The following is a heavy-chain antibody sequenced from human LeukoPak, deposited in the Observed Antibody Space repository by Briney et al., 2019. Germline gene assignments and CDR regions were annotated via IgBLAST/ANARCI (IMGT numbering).Heavy chain of an antibody. CDR3: GRLRVYCGKGYFDS. D-gene: IGHD1-14*01. V-gene: IGHV4-39*01. Sequence: SETLSLTCSVPGGSLNNRNDCSGGVRQPPGKELEWIGHIYFGGSTFYNPSLKSRLTMSIDTSKAQFSLDITSVAAADTVVFCGGRLRVYCGKGYFDSWGRGTLVTVSS. CDR1: GGSLNNRNDC. J-gene: IGHJ4*02. CDR2: IYFGGST.